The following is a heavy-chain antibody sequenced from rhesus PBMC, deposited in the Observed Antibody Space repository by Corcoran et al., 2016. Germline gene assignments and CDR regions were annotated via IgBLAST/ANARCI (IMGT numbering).Heavy chain of an antibody. Sequence: EVQLVESGGGLVQPGGSLRLSCAASGFTFSSYGMSWVRQAPGKGLEWVSYISNGGGSTYYADSVKGRFTISRENSKNTLSLNMNSLRAEDTAVYYCAKQRLALDYWGQGVLVTVSS. CDR2: ISNGGGST. J-gene: IGHJ4*01. V-gene: IGHV3S5*01. CDR3: AKQRLALDY. D-gene: IGHD6-31*01. CDR1: GFTFSSYG.